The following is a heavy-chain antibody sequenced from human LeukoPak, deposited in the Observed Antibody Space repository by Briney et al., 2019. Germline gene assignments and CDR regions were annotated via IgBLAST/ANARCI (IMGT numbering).Heavy chain of an antibody. CDR3: AKWTGGSGGRGY. CDR2: ISYDGSNK. J-gene: IGHJ4*02. Sequence: GGSLRLSCAASGFTFSSYGMHWVRQAPGKGLEWVAVISYDGSNKYYADSVKGRFTISRDNSKNTLYLQMNSLRAEDTAVYYCAKWTGGSGGRGYWGQGTLVTVSS. CDR1: GFTFSSYG. D-gene: IGHD2-15*01. V-gene: IGHV3-30*18.